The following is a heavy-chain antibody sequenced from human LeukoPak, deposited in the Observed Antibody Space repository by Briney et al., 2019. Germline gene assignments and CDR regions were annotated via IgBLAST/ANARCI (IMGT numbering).Heavy chain of an antibody. CDR3: AKESVTEDGIYWY. V-gene: IGHV3-11*01. CDR2: ISWSGGTI. CDR1: GFTFSDYY. Sequence: PGGSLRLSCAASGFTFSDYYMSWIRQAPGKGLEWVSYISWSGGTIYYADSVKGRFTISRDNSKNTLYLQMNSLRAEDTAVYYCAKESVTEDGIYWYWGQGTLVTVSS. J-gene: IGHJ4*02. D-gene: IGHD2-21*02.